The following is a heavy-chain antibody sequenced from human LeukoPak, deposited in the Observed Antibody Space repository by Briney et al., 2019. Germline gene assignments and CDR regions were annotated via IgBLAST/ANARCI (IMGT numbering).Heavy chain of an antibody. CDR2: ISGSRGST. V-gene: IGHV3-23*01. J-gene: IGHJ6*03. D-gene: IGHD3-3*01. Sequence: GGSLRLSCAASGFTFSSYAMSWVRQAPGKGLEWVSAISGSRGSTYYADSVKGRFTISRDNSKNTLYLQMNSLRAEDTAVYYCAKDATIFGVVSYYYYYMDVWGKGTTVTVSS. CDR3: AKDATIFGVVSYYYYYMDV. CDR1: GFTFSSYA.